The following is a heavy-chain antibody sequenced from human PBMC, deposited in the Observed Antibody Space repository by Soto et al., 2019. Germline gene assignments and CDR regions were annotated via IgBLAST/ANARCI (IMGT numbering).Heavy chain of an antibody. CDR1: VYTFTRYE. V-gene: IGHV1-8*01. CDR3: GXXNGXXXDYYYXXXXXDX. D-gene: IGHD2-8*01. J-gene: IGHJ6*03. Sequence: GATVKVSGRASVYTFTRYEINWVRQATGRGLEWMGWMNPNSGNTGYAQKFQGRVTMTRNTSISTAYMELSSLRSEDTAVYYCGXXNGXXXDYYYXXXXXDXXGXGTTVTVSS. CDR2: MNPNSGNT.